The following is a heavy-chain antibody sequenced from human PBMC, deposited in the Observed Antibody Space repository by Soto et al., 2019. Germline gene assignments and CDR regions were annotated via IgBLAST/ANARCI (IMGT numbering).Heavy chain of an antibody. V-gene: IGHV1-18*01. Sequence: ASVKVSCKASGYTFTSYGISWVRQAPGQGLEWMGWISAYNGNTNYAQKLQGRVTMTTDTSTSTAYMELRSLRSDDTAVYYCARAPPGKLLEWLPIYYYYYMDVWGKGTTVTVSS. CDR3: ARAPPGKLLEWLPIYYYYYMDV. CDR2: ISAYNGNT. J-gene: IGHJ6*03. CDR1: GYTFTSYG. D-gene: IGHD3-3*01.